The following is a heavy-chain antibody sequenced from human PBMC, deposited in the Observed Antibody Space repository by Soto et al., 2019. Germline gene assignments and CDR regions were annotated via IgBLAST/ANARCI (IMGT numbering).Heavy chain of an antibody. V-gene: IGHV4-59*01. Sequence: QVQLQESGPGLVKPSETLSLTCTVSAGSITNYYWNWIRQPPEKGLEWIGFIHHTGSSMSNPSLRSRLTMSVDTTEGQISLNPRAVTAADTAVYYCAKWNEMKRSFDDWGQGILVTVSS. D-gene: IGHD1-1*01. J-gene: IGHJ4*02. CDR1: AGSITNYY. CDR2: IHHTGSS. CDR3: AKWNEMKRSFDD.